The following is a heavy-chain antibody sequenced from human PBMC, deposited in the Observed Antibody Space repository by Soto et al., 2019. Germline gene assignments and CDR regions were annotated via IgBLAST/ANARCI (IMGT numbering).Heavy chain of an antibody. CDR2: IYYSGST. CDR1: GGSISSYY. V-gene: IGHV4-59*01. D-gene: IGHD3-16*02. CDR3: AGGGTTAIRGLSYTLDY. Sequence: SETLSLTCTVSGGSISSYYWRWIRQPPGKGLEWIGDIYYSGSTSYNPSLKSRVTISVDTSKNQFSLKMSSATAADTDVYYCAGGGTTAIRGLSYTLDYWGQGTPVPVSS. J-gene: IGHJ4*02.